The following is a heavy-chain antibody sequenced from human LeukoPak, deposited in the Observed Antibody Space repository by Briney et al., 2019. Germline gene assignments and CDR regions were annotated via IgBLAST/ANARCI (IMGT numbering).Heavy chain of an antibody. D-gene: IGHD6-13*01. Sequence: PSETLSLTCTVSGGSISSYYWSWIRQPAGKGLEWIGRIYTSGSTNYNPSLKSRVTISVDKSKNQFSLKLSSVTAADTAVYYCARDLKAGTAVWFDPWGQGTLVTVSS. V-gene: IGHV4-4*07. CDR1: GGSISSYY. CDR3: ARDLKAGTAVWFDP. CDR2: IYTSGST. J-gene: IGHJ5*02.